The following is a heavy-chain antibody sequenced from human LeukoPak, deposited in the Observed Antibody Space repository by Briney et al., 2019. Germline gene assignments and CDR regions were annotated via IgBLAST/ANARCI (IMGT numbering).Heavy chain of an antibody. D-gene: IGHD1-1*01. Sequence: SSETLSLTCSISDDSITMYYWTWIRQPPGKGLEWIGYVDHTGSTNFNPSLNGRVSISRDTTNNLFSLRLRSVTAADTAVYFCARGRVSSSTWYSTYYYYFYMDVWGKGTTVTISS. CDR3: ARGRVSSSTWYSTYYYYFYMDV. J-gene: IGHJ6*03. CDR1: DDSITMYY. CDR2: VDHTGST. V-gene: IGHV4-59*01.